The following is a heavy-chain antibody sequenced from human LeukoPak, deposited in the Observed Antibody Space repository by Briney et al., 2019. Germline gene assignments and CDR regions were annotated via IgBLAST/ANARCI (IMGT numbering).Heavy chain of an antibody. CDR2: INWNGGST. V-gene: IGHV3-20*04. D-gene: IGHD1-14*01. Sequence: GGSLRLSCAASGFTFDDYGMSWVRQAPGEGLEWVSGINWNGGSTGYAGSVKGRFTISRDNAKNSPYLQMNSLRAEDTALYYCARDSPEGSEDYWGQGTLVTVSS. CDR3: ARDSPEGSEDY. J-gene: IGHJ4*02. CDR1: GFTFDDYG.